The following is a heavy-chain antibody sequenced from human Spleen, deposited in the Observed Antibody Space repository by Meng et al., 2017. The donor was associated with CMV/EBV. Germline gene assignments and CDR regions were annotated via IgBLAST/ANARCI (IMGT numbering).Heavy chain of an antibody. CDR3: ARAGLGYCSVTSCYNDY. V-gene: IGHV3-7*01. CDR2: IREDGSSK. J-gene: IGHJ4*02. D-gene: IGHD2-2*02. Sequence: GESLKISCAASGFTFSTSWMGLVRQAPGKGLEWVANIREDGSSKYYADPVKGRFTISRDNAKNSLFLQMSSLRAEDTAMYYCARAGLGYCSVTSCYNDYWGQGTLVTVSS. CDR1: GFTFSTSW.